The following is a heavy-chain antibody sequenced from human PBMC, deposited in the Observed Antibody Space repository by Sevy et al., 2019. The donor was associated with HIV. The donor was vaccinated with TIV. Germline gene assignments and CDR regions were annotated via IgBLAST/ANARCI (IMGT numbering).Heavy chain of an antibody. V-gene: IGHV1-2*04. CDR3: TRYPTYSSGWLGNYYYDMDV. CDR2: INPNTGGT. J-gene: IGHJ6*02. CDR1: GYTFTGYY. Sequence: ASVKVSCKASGYTFTGYYIHWVRQAPGQGLEWMAWINPNTGGTNFAQKFQGWVTMTRDTSITTAYMVLSRLRSDDTAVYYCTRYPTYSSGWLGNYYYDMDVWGQGTTVTVSS. D-gene: IGHD6-19*01.